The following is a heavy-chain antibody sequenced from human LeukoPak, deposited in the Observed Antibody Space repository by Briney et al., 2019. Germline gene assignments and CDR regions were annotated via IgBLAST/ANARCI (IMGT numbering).Heavy chain of an antibody. J-gene: IGHJ6*03. CDR2: IIPIFGTA. Sequence: EASVKVSCKASGGTFSSYAISWVRQAPGQGLEWMGRIIPIFGTANYAQKFQGRVTITTDESTSTAYMELSSLRSEDTAVYYCARGRITMVRGSHYYYMDVWGKGTTVTVSS. V-gene: IGHV1-69*05. D-gene: IGHD3-10*01. CDR3: ARGRITMVRGSHYYYMDV. CDR1: GGTFSSYA.